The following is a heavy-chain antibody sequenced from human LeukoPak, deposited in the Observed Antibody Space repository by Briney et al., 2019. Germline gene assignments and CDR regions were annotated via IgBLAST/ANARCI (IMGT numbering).Heavy chain of an antibody. CDR2: INPNSGGT. CDR3: ARVRRTVLTPLDY. D-gene: IGHD4-17*01. Sequence: ASVKVSCKASGYTFTGYYMHWVRQAPGQGLEWMGWINPNSGGTNYAQKIQGRVTMTRDTSISTAYMELSRLRSDDTAVYYCARVRRTVLTPLDYWGQGTLVTVSS. V-gene: IGHV1-2*02. J-gene: IGHJ4*02. CDR1: GYTFTGYY.